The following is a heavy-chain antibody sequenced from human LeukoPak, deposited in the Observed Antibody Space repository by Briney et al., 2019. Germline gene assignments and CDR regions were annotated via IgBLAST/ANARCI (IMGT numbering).Heavy chain of an antibody. CDR2: IRFDGSEK. D-gene: IGHD2-15*01. V-gene: IGHV3-30*02. CDR1: GFTFSSYG. Sequence: PGGSLRLSCTASGFTFSSYGMHWVRQAPGKGLEWVSFIRFDGSEKYYADSVRGRFTISRDNSKNTLSLQMNSLRAEDTALYYCAKDVYACSGGSCPQYYYVMDVWGQGTTVTVSS. J-gene: IGHJ6*02. CDR3: AKDVYACSGGSCPQYYYVMDV.